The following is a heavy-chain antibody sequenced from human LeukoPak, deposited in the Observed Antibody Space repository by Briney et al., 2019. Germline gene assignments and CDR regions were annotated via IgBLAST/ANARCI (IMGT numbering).Heavy chain of an antibody. D-gene: IGHD4-17*01. V-gene: IGHV3-48*03. J-gene: IGHJ4*02. CDR1: GFTFSSYE. CDR3: ARDDLKMTTVTNCDY. Sequence: TGGSLRLSCAASGFTFSSYEMNWVRQAPGKGLEWVSYISSSGSTIYYADSVKGRFTISRDNAKNSLYLQMNSLRAEDTAVYYCARDDLKMTTVTNCDYWGQGTLVTVSS. CDR2: ISSSGSTI.